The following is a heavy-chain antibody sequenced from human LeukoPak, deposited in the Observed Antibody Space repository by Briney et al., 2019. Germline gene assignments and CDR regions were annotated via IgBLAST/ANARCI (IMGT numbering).Heavy chain of an antibody. J-gene: IGHJ5*02. CDR3: ARVGPPVLVVYAYWFDP. D-gene: IGHD2-8*02. CDR2: INHSGST. V-gene: IGHV4-34*01. Sequence: PSETLSLTCAVYGGSFSGYYWSWIRQPPGKGLEWIGEINHSGSTNYNPSLKSRGTISVDTSKNQFSLKLSSVTAADTAVYYCARVGPPVLVVYAYWFDPWGQGTLVTVSS. CDR1: GGSFSGYY.